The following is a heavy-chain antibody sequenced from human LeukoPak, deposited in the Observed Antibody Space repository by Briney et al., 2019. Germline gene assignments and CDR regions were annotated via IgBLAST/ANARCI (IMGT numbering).Heavy chain of an antibody. Sequence: ASVKVSCKASGYTFTSYDINWVRQATGQGLEWMGWMNPNSGNTGYAQKFQGRVTMTRNTSISTAYMELSGLRSEDTAVYYCARGYYYYYYMDVWGKGTTVTVSS. CDR2: MNPNSGNT. CDR3: ARGYYYYYYMDV. J-gene: IGHJ6*03. V-gene: IGHV1-8*01. CDR1: GYTFTSYD.